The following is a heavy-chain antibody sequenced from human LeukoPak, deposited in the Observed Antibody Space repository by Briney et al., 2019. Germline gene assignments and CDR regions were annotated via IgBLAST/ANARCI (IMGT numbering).Heavy chain of an antibody. CDR3: ARDPFDCTNGVCYTDAFDI. V-gene: IGHV3-33*01. CDR1: GFTFSSYG. CDR2: IWYDGSNK. D-gene: IGHD2-8*01. Sequence: TGGSLRLSCAASGFTFSSYGMHWVRQAPGKGLEWVAVIWYDGSNKYYADSVKGRFTISRDNSKNTLYLQMNSLGAEDTAVYYCARDPFDCTNGVCYTDAFDIWGQGTMVTVSS. J-gene: IGHJ3*02.